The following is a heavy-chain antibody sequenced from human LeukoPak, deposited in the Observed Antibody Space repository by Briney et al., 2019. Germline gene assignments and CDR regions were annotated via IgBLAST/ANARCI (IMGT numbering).Heavy chain of an antibody. D-gene: IGHD2-21*02. CDR1: GFTFDDYA. V-gene: IGHV3-9*01. J-gene: IGHJ4*02. CDR3: AKIARGGDKGPFDY. CDR2: ISWNSGSI. Sequence: GGSLRLSCAASGFTFDDYAMHWVRQAPGKSLEWVSGISWNSGSIGYADSVKGRFTISRDNAKNSLYLQMNSLRAEDTALYYCAKIARGGDKGPFDYWGQGTLVTVSS.